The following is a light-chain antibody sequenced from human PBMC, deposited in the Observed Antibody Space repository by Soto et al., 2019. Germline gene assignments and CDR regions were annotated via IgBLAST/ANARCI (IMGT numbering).Light chain of an antibody. J-gene: IGKJ3*01. CDR2: GAS. V-gene: IGKV3-15*01. CDR3: QQYNNWPPGKT. CDR1: QSVSSN. Sequence: EIVMTQSPATLSVSPGERATLSCRASQSVSSNLAWYQQKPGQAPRLLIYGASTRATGIPARFSGSGSGTEFTLTISSLQSEDFAVYYCQQYNNWPPGKTFAPGTKVDI.